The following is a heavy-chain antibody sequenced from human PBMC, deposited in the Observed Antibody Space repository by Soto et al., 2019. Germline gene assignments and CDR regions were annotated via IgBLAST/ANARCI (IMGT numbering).Heavy chain of an antibody. CDR2: IRNEPYGYTT. D-gene: IGHD4-17*01. Sequence: EVQLVASGGGLVQPGGSLRLSCVASGFSLSDHYMDWVRQAPGKGLEWLGLIRNEPYGYTTNYAASVKGRFTISRDDSXXXXXXXXXXXXXXXXXXXXXXXXXXXXDYLPWGQGTLVTVSS. V-gene: IGHV3-72*01. CDR1: GFSLSDHY. J-gene: IGHJ4*02. CDR3: XXXXXXXDYLP.